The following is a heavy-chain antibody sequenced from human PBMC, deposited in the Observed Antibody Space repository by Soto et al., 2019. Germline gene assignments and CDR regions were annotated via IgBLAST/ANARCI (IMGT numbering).Heavy chain of an antibody. V-gene: IGHV1-18*01. CDR1: GYTFTSHG. J-gene: IGHJ5*02. D-gene: IGHD1-20*01. CDR3: ARDNLYNGNDFTDWFDP. CDR2: ISAYNGNT. Sequence: ASVKVSCKASGYTFTSHGISWVRQAPGQGLEWMGWISAYNGNTNYAQKLQGRVTMTTDTSTSTAYMELRSLRSDDTAVYYCARDNLYNGNDFTDWFDPWGKGTLVTVSS.